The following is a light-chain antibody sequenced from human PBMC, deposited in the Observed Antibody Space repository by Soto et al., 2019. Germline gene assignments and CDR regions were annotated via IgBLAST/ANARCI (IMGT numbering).Light chain of an antibody. CDR3: EAWDDSLKAYV. Sequence: QSVLTQPPSASGTPGQWVTISCSGSSSNIGSNTVNWFQQLPGTAPRLLIYSNNQRPSGVPDRFSGSKSGTSASLAIRGLQSQDEADYYCEAWDDSLKAYVFGTGTKVTVL. CDR2: SNN. CDR1: SSNIGSNT. V-gene: IGLV1-44*01. J-gene: IGLJ1*01.